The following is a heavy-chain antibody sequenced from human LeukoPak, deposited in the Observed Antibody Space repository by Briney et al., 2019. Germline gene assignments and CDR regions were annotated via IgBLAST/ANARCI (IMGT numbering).Heavy chain of an antibody. D-gene: IGHD3-9*01. CDR3: ARVVRYYDILTGSYKDAFDI. CDR1: GGSISSYY. V-gene: IGHV4-59*01. J-gene: IGHJ3*02. CDR2: IYYSGTT. Sequence: PSETLSLTCTVSGGSISSYYWSWIRQPPGKGLEWIGYIYYSGTTNYNPSLKSRVTISVDTSKNQFSLKLSSVTAADTAVYYCARVVRYYDILTGSYKDAFDIWGQGTMVTVSS.